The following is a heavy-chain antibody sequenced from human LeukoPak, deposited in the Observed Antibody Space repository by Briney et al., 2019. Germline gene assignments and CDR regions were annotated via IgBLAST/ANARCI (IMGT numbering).Heavy chain of an antibody. J-gene: IGHJ4*02. V-gene: IGHV3-23*01. CDR1: GFTFSSYA. CDR3: AKDGQYYYHSSGYFDY. CDR2: ISGSGGST. Sequence: GGSLRLSCAASGFTFSSYAISWVRQAPGKGLEWVSAISGSGGSTYYADSVKGRFTISRDNSKNTLYLQMNSLRAEDTAVYYCAKDGQYYYHSSGYFDYWGQGTLVTVSS. D-gene: IGHD3-22*01.